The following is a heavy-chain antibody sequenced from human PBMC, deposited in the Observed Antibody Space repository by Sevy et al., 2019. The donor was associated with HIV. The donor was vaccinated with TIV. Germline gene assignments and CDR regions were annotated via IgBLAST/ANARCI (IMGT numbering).Heavy chain of an antibody. Sequence: GEPLKISCRASGYNFAAHWIGWVRQMPGKGLEWMGILFPGNSDIRSFQGHVTVSVDKSINTAYLQWANLRASDSAMYFCARGGHLPLDAFDLWGPGTKVTVSS. V-gene: IGHV5-51*01. CDR1: GYNFAAHW. J-gene: IGHJ3*01. CDR3: ARGGHLPLDAFDL. CDR2: LFPGNSDI. D-gene: IGHD2-15*01.